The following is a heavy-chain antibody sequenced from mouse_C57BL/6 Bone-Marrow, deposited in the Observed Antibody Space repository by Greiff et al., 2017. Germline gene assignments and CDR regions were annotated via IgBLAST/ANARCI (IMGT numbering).Heavy chain of an antibody. CDR3: AADSSV. Sequence: QVQLQQPGAELVRPGTSVKLSCKASGYTFTSYWMHWVKQRPGQGLEWIGVIDPSDSYTNYNQKFKGKATLTVDKSSSTAYMQLSSLTSEDSAVYYCAADSSVWGQGTTLTVSS. CDR1: GYTFTSYW. CDR2: IDPSDSYT. J-gene: IGHJ2*01. D-gene: IGHD3-2*02. V-gene: IGHV1-59*01.